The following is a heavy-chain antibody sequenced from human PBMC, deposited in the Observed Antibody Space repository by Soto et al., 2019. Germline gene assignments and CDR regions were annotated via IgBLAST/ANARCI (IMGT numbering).Heavy chain of an antibody. V-gene: IGHV3-15*01. CDR1: GFTFSNAW. CDR2: IKSKTDGGTT. CDR3: ARHPRSYYYGMDV. Sequence: PGGSLRLSCAASGFTFSNAWMSWVRQAPGKGLEWVGRIKSKTDGGTTDYAAPVKGRFTISRDDSKNTLYLQMNSLKTEDTAVYYCARHPRSYYYGMDVWGQGTTVTVSS. J-gene: IGHJ6*02.